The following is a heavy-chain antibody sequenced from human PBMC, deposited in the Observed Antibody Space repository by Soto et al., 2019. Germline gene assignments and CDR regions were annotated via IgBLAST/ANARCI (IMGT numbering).Heavy chain of an antibody. CDR1: GYSISSGYY. Sequence: SETRSLTCAVSGYSISSGYYWGWIRQPPGKGLEWIGSIYHSGSTYYNPSLKSRVTISVDTSKNQFSLKLSSVTAADTAVYYCARLETEYCSGGSCYSVPSPFDYWGQGTLVTVSS. D-gene: IGHD2-15*01. J-gene: IGHJ4*02. V-gene: IGHV4-38-2*01. CDR3: ARLETEYCSGGSCYSVPSPFDY. CDR2: IYHSGST.